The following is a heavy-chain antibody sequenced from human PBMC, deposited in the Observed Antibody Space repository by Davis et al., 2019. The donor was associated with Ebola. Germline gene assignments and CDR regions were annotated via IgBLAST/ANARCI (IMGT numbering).Heavy chain of an antibody. Sequence: GESLKISCAASGFTFSSYAMSWVRQAPGKGLEWVSAISGSGGSTYYADSGKGRFTISRDNSKNTLYLQMNSLRAEDTAVYYCAKRGYIDYWGQGTLVTVSS. V-gene: IGHV3-23*01. CDR1: GFTFSSYA. J-gene: IGHJ4*02. D-gene: IGHD3-10*01. CDR3: AKRGYIDY. CDR2: ISGSGGST.